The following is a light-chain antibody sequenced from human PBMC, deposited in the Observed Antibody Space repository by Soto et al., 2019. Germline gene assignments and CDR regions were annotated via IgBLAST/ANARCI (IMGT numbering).Light chain of an antibody. CDR3: QQYGRT. CDR1: PSVSNS. V-gene: IGKV3-20*01. Sequence: PATLSLSPGEIATLSCRASPSVSNSLAWYQHKPGQAPRLLIYDASSRATGVPDRFSGSGSGTDFTLTISRVEPEDSAVYYCQQYGRTFGQGTKVDI. J-gene: IGKJ1*01. CDR2: DAS.